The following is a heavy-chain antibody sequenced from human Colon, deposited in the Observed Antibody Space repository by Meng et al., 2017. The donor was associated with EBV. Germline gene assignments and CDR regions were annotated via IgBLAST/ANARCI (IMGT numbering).Heavy chain of an antibody. Sequence: QVQLQESGPGLVKPSQTLSLTCTVSGGSVSSGGYYWTWIRQHPGKGLEWFGEIIHGGSPSYNPSLKSRVTISIDTSKNQLSLMLSSVTAADTAVYYCARRPTGIDYWGQGPLGTVDS. J-gene: IGHJ4*02. D-gene: IGHD2-8*02. CDR1: GGSVSSGGYY. V-gene: IGHV4-31*03. CDR2: IIHGGSP. CDR3: ARRPTGIDY.